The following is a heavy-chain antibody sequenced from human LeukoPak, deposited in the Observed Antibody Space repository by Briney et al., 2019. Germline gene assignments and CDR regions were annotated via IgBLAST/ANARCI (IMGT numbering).Heavy chain of an antibody. J-gene: IGHJ4*02. V-gene: IGHV3-30-3*01. CDR2: ISYDGSNK. CDR3: ARDQGPYYDFWSGLPNY. CDR1: GFTFSSYA. Sequence: GGSLRLSCAASGFTFSSYAMHWVRQAPGKGLEWVAVISYDGSNKYYADSVKGRFTISRDNSKNTLYLQMNSLRAEDTAVYYCARDQGPYYDFWSGLPNYWGQGTLVTVSS. D-gene: IGHD3-3*01.